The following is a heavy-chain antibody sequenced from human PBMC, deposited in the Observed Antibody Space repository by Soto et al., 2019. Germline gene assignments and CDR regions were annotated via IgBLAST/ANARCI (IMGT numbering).Heavy chain of an antibody. CDR3: AGVRGGSYYYYGMDF. V-gene: IGHV4-39*01. D-gene: IGHD3-16*01. J-gene: IGHJ6*02. CDR1: GGSISSSSYY. Sequence: QLQLQESGPGLVKPSETLSLTCTVSGGSISSSSYYWGWIRQPPGQGLEWIGSIYYSGSTYYNPSFKTRVTISVDTSKNQFSLKLSSVTAANTAVYYWAGVRGGSYYYYGMDFWGQGTTVTVSS. CDR2: IYYSGST.